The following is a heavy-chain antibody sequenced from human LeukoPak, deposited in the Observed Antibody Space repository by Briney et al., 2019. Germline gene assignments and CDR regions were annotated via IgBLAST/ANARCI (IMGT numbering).Heavy chain of an antibody. Sequence: SETLSLTCTVSGGSISSSSYYWGWIRQPPGKGLEWIGSIYYSGSTYYNPSLKSRVTISVDTSKNQFSLKLSSVTAADTAVYYCARGHRIALEWLLFGPYGMDVWGQGTTVTVSS. J-gene: IGHJ6*02. D-gene: IGHD3-3*01. CDR1: GGSISSSSYY. CDR3: ARGHRIALEWLLFGPYGMDV. V-gene: IGHV4-39*01. CDR2: IYYSGST.